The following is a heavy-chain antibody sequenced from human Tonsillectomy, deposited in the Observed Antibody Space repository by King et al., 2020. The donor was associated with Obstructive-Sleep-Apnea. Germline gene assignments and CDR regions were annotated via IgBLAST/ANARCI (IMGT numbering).Heavy chain of an antibody. CDR1: SYTFNSYG. V-gene: IGHV1-18*04. D-gene: IGHD2-2*01. CDR3: ARVGCSTTSCRYGMDV. CDR2: ISAYDGHT. J-gene: IGHJ6*02. Sequence: QLVQSGAEVKKPGASVKVFCKASSYTFNSYGITWVRQAPGQGLEWMGWISAYDGHTNYAQKLQGRVTMTTDTSTSTAYMELRSLRSDDTAVYYCARVGCSTTSCRYGMDVWGQGTTVTVSS.